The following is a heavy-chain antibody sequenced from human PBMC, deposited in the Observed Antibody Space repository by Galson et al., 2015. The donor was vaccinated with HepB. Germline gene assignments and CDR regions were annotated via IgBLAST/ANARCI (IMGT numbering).Heavy chain of an antibody. Sequence: SLRLSCAASGFTFSSYAMHWVRQAPGKGLEWVAVISYDGSNKYYADSVKGRFTISRDNSKNTLYLQMNSLRAEDTAVYYCARDGQDDILIPSGGMDVWGQGTTVTVSS. CDR2: ISYDGSNK. J-gene: IGHJ6*02. V-gene: IGHV3-30*04. CDR3: ARDGQDDILIPSGGMDV. CDR1: GFTFSSYA. D-gene: IGHD3-9*01.